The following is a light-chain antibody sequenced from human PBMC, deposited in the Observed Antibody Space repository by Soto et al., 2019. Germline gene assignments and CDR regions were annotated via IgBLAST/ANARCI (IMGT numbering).Light chain of an antibody. V-gene: IGKV3-15*01. CDR2: VAS. CDR3: QQYNVWPLT. CDR1: QSVNSN. J-gene: IGKJ4*01. Sequence: EIVMTQSPVTLSVSPGDRATLSCRASQSVNSNLAWYQQKPGQTPKLLIYVASNRATGIPARFSGSGSGTEFTLSISSLQSEDFAVYYCQQYNVWPLTFGGRTKVEFK.